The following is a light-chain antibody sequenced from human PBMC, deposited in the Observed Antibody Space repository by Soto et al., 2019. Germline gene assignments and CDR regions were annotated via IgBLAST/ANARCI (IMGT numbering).Light chain of an antibody. V-gene: IGKV3-15*01. Sequence: PGERATLSCRASRSVTNNYLAWYQQKPGQAPRLLIYGASTRATGIPARFSGSGSGTEFTLTISSLQSEDFAVYYCQQYNNWPPITFGQGTRLEIK. J-gene: IGKJ5*01. CDR2: GAS. CDR1: RSVTNN. CDR3: QQYNNWPPIT.